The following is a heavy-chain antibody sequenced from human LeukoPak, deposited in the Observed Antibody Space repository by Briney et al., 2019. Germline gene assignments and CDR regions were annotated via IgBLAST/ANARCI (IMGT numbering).Heavy chain of an antibody. CDR3: TSSDRSGYYNYAMDV. CDR1: GGSISGYY. J-gene: IGHJ6*02. Sequence: PSETLSLTCTVSGGSISGYYWTWIRQPPGKGLEWIGYIYYTGGTNYNPSLKSRLTMSVDTSKNQFSLKLSSVTAADTTIYYCTSSDRSGYYNYAMDVWGQGTTVTVSS. CDR2: IYYTGGT. V-gene: IGHV4-59*01. D-gene: IGHD3-22*01.